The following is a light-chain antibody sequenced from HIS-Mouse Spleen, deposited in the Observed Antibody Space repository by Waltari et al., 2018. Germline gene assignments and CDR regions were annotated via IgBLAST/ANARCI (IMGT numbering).Light chain of an antibody. CDR1: SSDVGGYNY. CDR3: SSYAGSNIVV. Sequence: SALTQPPSASGSPGQSVTISCTGPSSDVGGYNYVSWYQQHPGKAPKLMIYEVSKRPSGVPDRFAGSKSGNTASLTVSGLQAEDEADYYCSSYAGSNIVVFGGGTKLTVL. J-gene: IGLJ2*01. V-gene: IGLV2-8*01. CDR2: EVS.